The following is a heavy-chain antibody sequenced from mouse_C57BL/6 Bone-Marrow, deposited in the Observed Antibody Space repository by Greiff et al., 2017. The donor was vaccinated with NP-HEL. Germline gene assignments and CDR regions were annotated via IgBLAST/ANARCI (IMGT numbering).Heavy chain of an antibody. V-gene: IGHV1-50*01. CDR1: GYTFTSYW. CDR3: ARSDLLGDAMYY. J-gene: IGHJ4*01. Sequence: QVQLQQPGAELVKPGASVTLSCKASGYTFTSYWMQWVKQRPGQGLEWIGEIDPSDSYTNYNQKFKGKETLTVDKSSSTAYMQLSSLTSEDSAVYYCARSDLLGDAMYYWGQGTSVTVSS. D-gene: IGHD2-1*01. CDR2: IDPSDSYT.